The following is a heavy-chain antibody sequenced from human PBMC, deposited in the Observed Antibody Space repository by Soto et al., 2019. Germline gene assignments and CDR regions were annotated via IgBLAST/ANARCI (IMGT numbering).Heavy chain of an antibody. CDR3: AKDYYDRSGYYHDAFDI. CDR2: ISGSGGST. CDR1: GFTFSSYA. J-gene: IGHJ3*02. Sequence: GGSLRLSCAASGFTFSSYAMSWVRQAPGKGLEWVSAISGSGGSTYYADSVKGRFTISRDNSKNTLYLQMNSLRAEDTAVYYCAKDYYDRSGYYHDAFDIWGQGTMVTVSS. D-gene: IGHD3-22*01. V-gene: IGHV3-23*01.